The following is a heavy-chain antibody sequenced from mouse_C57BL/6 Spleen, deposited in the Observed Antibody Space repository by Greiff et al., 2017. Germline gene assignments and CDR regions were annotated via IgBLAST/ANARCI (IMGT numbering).Heavy chain of an antibody. Sequence: VQLQQSGAELVRPGTSVKVSCKASGYAFTNYLIEWVKQRPGQGLEWIGVLNPGSGGTNYNEKFKGKATLTADKSSSTAYMQLSSLTSEDSAVYFCARPLYDYYYAMGYWGQGTSVTVSS. CDR2: LNPGSGGT. V-gene: IGHV1-54*01. D-gene: IGHD2-3*01. CDR3: ARPLYDYYYAMGY. CDR1: GYAFTNYL. J-gene: IGHJ4*01.